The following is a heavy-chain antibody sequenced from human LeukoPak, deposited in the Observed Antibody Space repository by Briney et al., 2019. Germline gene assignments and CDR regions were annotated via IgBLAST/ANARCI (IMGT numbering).Heavy chain of an antibody. CDR1: GGSFSGYY. D-gene: IGHD6-19*01. Sequence: SETLSLTCAVYGGSFSGYYWSWIRQPPGKGLEWIGEINDGGSTNYNPSLKSRVTISVDTSKNQFSLKLTSVTAADTAVYYCARDSGYSSGWSWGQGTLVSVSS. CDR2: INDGGST. V-gene: IGHV4-34*01. CDR3: ARDSGYSSGWS. J-gene: IGHJ4*02.